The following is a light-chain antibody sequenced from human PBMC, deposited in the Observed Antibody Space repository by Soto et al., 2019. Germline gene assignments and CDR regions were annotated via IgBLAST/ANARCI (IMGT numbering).Light chain of an antibody. Sequence: DIQMTQSPSSLSASVGDRVTITCRASQSISTYLHWYQQKPGKAPNLLIYAASTLQSGFPSRFSGSGSGTDFTLTISSLQPEDFATYFCQHGYSTPLTSGGGTKVDI. CDR3: QHGYSTPLT. CDR1: QSISTY. J-gene: IGKJ4*01. CDR2: AAS. V-gene: IGKV1-39*01.